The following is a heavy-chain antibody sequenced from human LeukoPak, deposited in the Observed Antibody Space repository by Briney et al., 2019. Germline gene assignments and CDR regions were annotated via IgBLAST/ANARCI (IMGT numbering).Heavy chain of an antibody. D-gene: IGHD3-10*01. J-gene: IGHJ4*02. CDR3: SRGIYGIFDY. Sequence: GGSLRLSCAASGFTFTKYWMHWVRQVPRKGLIWVSRINNEGNDTNYADSVKGRFNISRDNANNSLYLQMNSLRAGDTAVYYCSRGIYGIFDYWGQGSLVTVS. CDR2: INNEGNDT. CDR1: GFTFTKYW. V-gene: IGHV3-74*01.